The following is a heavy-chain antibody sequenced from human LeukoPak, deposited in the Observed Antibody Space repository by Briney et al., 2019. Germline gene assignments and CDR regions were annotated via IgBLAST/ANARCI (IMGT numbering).Heavy chain of an antibody. D-gene: IGHD1-26*01. J-gene: IGHJ4*02. CDR3: AHFSIVGAQVGFDY. V-gene: IGHV4-38-2*02. CDR2: IYHSGST. CDR1: GYSISSGYY. Sequence: SETLSLTCTVSGYSISSGYYWGWIRQPPGKGLEWIGSIYHSGSTYYNPSLKSRVTISVDTSKNQFSLKLSSVTAADTAVYYCAHFSIVGAQVGFDYWGQGTLVTVSS.